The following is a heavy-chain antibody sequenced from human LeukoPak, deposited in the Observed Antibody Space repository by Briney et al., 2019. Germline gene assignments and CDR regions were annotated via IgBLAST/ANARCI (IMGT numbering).Heavy chain of an antibody. D-gene: IGHD3-10*01. CDR1: GGSISSYY. CDR3: ARDRAIGSGTFGMDV. CDR2: IHSSGST. J-gene: IGHJ6*02. V-gene: IGHV4-4*07. Sequence: SETLSLTCTVSGGSISSYYWSWIRQPAGKGLEWIGRIHSSGSTNHNPSLKTRVTMSADTSKNQLSLKLSSVTAADTAVYYCARDRAIGSGTFGMDVWGQGTTVTVSS.